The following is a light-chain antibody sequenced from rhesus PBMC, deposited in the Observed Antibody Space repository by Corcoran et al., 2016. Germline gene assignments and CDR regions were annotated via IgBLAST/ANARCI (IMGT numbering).Light chain of an antibody. CDR3: CSYAGSYTYI. Sequence: QAALTQPRSVSGSPGQSVTISCTGTSSDIGAYNYVSWYQHHPGPAPKLMIYEVSKRPSGVSVRFSGSKSGNTVSLTISGLQAEDEAYYYCCSYAGSYTYIFGSGTRLTVL. J-gene: IGLJ1*01. CDR2: EVS. V-gene: IGLV2-32*01. CDR1: SSDIGAYNY.